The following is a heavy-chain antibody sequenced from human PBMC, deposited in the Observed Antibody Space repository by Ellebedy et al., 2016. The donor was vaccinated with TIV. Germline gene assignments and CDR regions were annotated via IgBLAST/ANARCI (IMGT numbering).Heavy chain of an antibody. CDR1: GFTFSSYA. CDR3: ARDEVVPDY. J-gene: IGHJ4*02. Sequence: GGSLRLSCAASGFTFSSYAMSWVRQAPGKGLEWISYISTSSSSIYYADSVKGRFIISRDNSKNTLDLQMNSLRAEDTAVYYCARDEVVPDYWGQGTLVTVSS. V-gene: IGHV3-23*01. CDR2: ISTSSSSI. D-gene: IGHD2-15*01.